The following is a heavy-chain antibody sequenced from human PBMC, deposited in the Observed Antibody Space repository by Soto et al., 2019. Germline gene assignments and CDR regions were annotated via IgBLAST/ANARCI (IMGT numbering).Heavy chain of an antibody. J-gene: IGHJ4*02. Sequence: QVQLVESGGAVVQLGRPLRLSCEASGFTFSSYGLHWVRQAPGKGLEWGAVISYDGSNKYYADSVKGRFTISRDNSKNTLYLQMNSLRAEDTDVYYCAKDKVGANDYWGQGTLVTVSS. CDR3: AKDKVGANDY. V-gene: IGHV3-30*18. D-gene: IGHD1-26*01. CDR1: GFTFSSYG. CDR2: ISYDGSNK.